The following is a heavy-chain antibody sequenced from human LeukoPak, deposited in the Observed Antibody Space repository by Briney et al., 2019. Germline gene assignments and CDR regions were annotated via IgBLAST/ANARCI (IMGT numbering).Heavy chain of an antibody. J-gene: IGHJ4*02. V-gene: IGHV4-39*07. Sequence: SETLSLTCTVSGGSISSSSYYWGWIRQPPGKGLGWIGSIYYSGSTYYNPSLKSRVTISVDTSKNQFSLKLSSVTAADTAVYYCACNSGYDFADDYWGQGTLVTVSS. CDR1: GGSISSSSYY. D-gene: IGHD5-12*01. CDR2: IYYSGST. CDR3: ACNSGYDFADDY.